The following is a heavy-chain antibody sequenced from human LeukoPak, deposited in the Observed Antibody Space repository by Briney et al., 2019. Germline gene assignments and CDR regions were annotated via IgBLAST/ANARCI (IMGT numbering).Heavy chain of an antibody. Sequence: ASVKVSCKASGYTFTGYYMHWVRQAPGQGLEWMGWINPNSGGTNYAQKFQGRVTMTRDTSISTAYMELSRLRSDDTAVYYCARERSKGSGGSMPGYWGQRTLVTVSS. V-gene: IGHV1-2*02. CDR1: GYTFTGYY. D-gene: IGHD1-26*01. CDR2: INPNSGGT. CDR3: ARERSKGSGGSMPGY. J-gene: IGHJ4*02.